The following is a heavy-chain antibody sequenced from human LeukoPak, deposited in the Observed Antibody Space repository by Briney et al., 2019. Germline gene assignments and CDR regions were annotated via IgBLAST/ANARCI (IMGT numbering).Heavy chain of an antibody. CDR2: MNPNSGNT. Sequence: GASVKVSCKASGYTFTSYDINWVRQATGQGLEWMGWMNPNSGNTGYAQKFQGRVTMTRNTSISTAYMELSSLRSEDTAVYYCARVGGSTSLLYYYYYMDVWGKGTTVTISS. CDR3: ARVGGSTSLLYYYYYMDV. CDR1: GYTFTSYD. J-gene: IGHJ6*03. V-gene: IGHV1-8*01. D-gene: IGHD2-2*01.